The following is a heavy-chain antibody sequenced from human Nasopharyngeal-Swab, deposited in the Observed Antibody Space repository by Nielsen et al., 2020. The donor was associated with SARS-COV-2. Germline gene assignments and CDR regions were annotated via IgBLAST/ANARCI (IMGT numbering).Heavy chain of an antibody. CDR2: INHSGST. CDR3: ARAGLGIFGVVQELDY. V-gene: IGHV4-34*09. J-gene: IGHJ4*02. D-gene: IGHD3-3*01. Sequence: SETLSLTCAVYGGSFSGYYWSWIRQPPGKGLEWIGEINHSGSTYYNPSLKSRVTISVDTSKNQFSLKLSSVTAADTAVYYCARAGLGIFGVVQELDYWGQGTLVTVSS. CDR1: GGSFSGYY.